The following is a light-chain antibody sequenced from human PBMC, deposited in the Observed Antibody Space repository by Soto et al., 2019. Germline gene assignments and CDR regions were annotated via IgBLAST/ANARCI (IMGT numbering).Light chain of an antibody. J-gene: IGLJ2*01. CDR1: SGHSSYI. CDR3: ETWDSNPQ. CDR2: SEGSGSY. Sequence: QLVLTQSSSASASLGSSVKLTCTLSSGHSSYIIAWHQQQPGKAPRYLMKSEGSGSYNKGSGVPDRFSGSRSGADRYLTISNLQSEDEADYDCETWDSNPQLGGGTKLTVL. V-gene: IGLV4-60*03.